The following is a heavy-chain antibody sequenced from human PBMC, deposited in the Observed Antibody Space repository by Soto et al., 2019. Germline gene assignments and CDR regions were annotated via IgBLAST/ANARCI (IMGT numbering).Heavy chain of an antibody. V-gene: IGHV1-46*01. J-gene: IGHJ4*02. D-gene: IGHD3-3*01. CDR1: GYNFIGQY. CDR2: INPSGGGT. Sequence: QLVQSGAEVKKPGASVKISCKASGYNFIGQYIHWVRQAPGQGLEWMGIINPSGGGTTYAQKFQGKVVMTHDASTSTGYEELSSLTSEHTAIYFCARLLGGHNTQPFWLGYFDYWGQGTLVTVSS. CDR3: ARLLGGHNTQPFWLGYFDY.